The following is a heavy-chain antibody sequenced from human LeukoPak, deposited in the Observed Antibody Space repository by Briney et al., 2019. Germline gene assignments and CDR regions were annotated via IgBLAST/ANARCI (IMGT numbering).Heavy chain of an antibody. CDR1: GFTFSSYG. D-gene: IGHD3-3*02. CDR3: ARDHLSRFDY. J-gene: IGHJ4*02. CDR2: IRYDGSNK. Sequence: PGGSLRLSCAASGFTFSSYGMHWVRQAPGRGREWVAFIRYDGSNKYYADSVKGRFTISRDNAKNSLYLQMNSLRAEDTAVYYCARDHLSRFDYWGQGTLVTVSS. V-gene: IGHV3-30*02.